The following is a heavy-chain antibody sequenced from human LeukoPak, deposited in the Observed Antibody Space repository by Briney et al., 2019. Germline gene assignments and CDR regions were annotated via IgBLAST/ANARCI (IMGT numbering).Heavy chain of an antibody. CDR1: GYTFTNYR. CDR2: IRAYNGNT. D-gene: IGHD1-20*01. V-gene: IGHV1-18*01. Sequence: ASLKVSCKGSGYTFTNYRSSWVRQAAGQGLEWMGWIRAYNGNTNYARELQGRDTMTPDTSPSTAYMELRSLRSDGTTVYYGARYNWILGYDYWGQGTLVTVSS. J-gene: IGHJ4*02. CDR3: ARYNWILGYDY.